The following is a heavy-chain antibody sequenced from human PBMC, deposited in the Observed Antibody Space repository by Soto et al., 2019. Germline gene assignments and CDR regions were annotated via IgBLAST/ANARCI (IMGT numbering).Heavy chain of an antibody. Sequence: QVQLQESGPGLVKPSQTLSLTCTVSGGSISSGGYYWSWIRQHPGKGLEWIGYIYYSGSTYYNPSLKSRVTISVDTSKNQFSLKLSSVTAADTAVYYCARGYFGDLTAMVTKFDYWGQGTLVTVSS. J-gene: IGHJ4*02. CDR1: GGSISSGGYY. D-gene: IGHD5-18*01. V-gene: IGHV4-31*03. CDR3: ARGYFGDLTAMVTKFDY. CDR2: IYYSGST.